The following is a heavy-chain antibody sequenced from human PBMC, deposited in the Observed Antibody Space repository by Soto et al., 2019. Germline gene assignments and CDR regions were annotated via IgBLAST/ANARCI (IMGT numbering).Heavy chain of an antibody. CDR1: GVSISSHDW. CDR2: SHQSGNT. D-gene: IGHD6-13*01. V-gene: IGHV4-4*02. J-gene: IGHJ4*02. CDR3: ATRDSSRFY. Sequence: QVQLQESGPGLVKPSGTLSLTCAVSGVSISSHDWWTWVRQPPGKGLEWIGESHQSGNTNYNSSLESRVTIAVDKSNNQFTLKLHYVTVADTAVYYCATRDSSRFYWGQGTLVTVSS.